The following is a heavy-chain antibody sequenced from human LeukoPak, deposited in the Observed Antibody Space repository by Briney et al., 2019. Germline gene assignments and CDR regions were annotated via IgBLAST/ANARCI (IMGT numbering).Heavy chain of an antibody. CDR1: GYTLTSYD. V-gene: IGHV1-8*03. CDR3: ARDKQLDWAHYYYYYMDV. CDR2: MNPNSGNT. Sequence: ASVKVSCKASGYTLTSYDINWVRQATGQGLEWMGWMNPNSGNTGYAQKFQGRVTITRNTSISTAYMELSSLRSEDTAVYYCARDKQLDWAHYYYYYMDVWGKGTTVTVSS. D-gene: IGHD1-1*01. J-gene: IGHJ6*03.